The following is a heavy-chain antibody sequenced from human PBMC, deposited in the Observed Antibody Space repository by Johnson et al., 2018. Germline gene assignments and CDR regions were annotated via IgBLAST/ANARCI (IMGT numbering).Heavy chain of an antibody. Sequence: VQLVESGGGLVQPGGSLRLSCAASGFTFGDHIMYWVRQAPGKGLEWVCLITWNGGDAHYADSVKGRFTVSRDNNINSLYLQMNSLRTEDTALDYCARGPRGSGIYYYFYNGMDVWGQGTTVTVSS. D-gene: IGHD3-10*01. V-gene: IGHV3-43*01. CDR1: GFTFGDHI. CDR3: ARGPRGSGIYYYFYNGMDV. CDR2: ITWNGGDA. J-gene: IGHJ6*02.